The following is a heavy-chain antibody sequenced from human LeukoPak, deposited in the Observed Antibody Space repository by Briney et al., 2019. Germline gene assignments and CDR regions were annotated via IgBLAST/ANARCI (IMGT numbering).Heavy chain of an antibody. Sequence: SATLSLTCAVSGGSISSSNWWSWVRQPPGKGLEWIGEIYHSGSTNYNPSLKSRVTISVDKSKNQFSLKLSSVTAADTAVYYCAGGIAVAGTYFDYWGQGTLVTVSS. CDR1: GGSISSSNW. CDR2: IYHSGST. D-gene: IGHD6-19*01. CDR3: AGGIAVAGTYFDY. V-gene: IGHV4-4*02. J-gene: IGHJ4*02.